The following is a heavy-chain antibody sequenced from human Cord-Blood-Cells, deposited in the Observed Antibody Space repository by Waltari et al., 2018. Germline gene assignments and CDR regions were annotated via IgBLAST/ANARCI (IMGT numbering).Heavy chain of an antibody. J-gene: IGHJ5*02. D-gene: IGHD3-10*01. CDR1: GYTFTSYG. V-gene: IGHV1-18*01. CDR3: VRSSQKAVQGVNWFDP. Sequence: QVQLVQSGAEVKKPGASVKVSCKASGYTFTSYGISWVRQAPGQGLEWMGWISAYNGNTNYAQKLQGRVTMTTDTSTSTAYMELRSLRSDDTAVYYCVRSSQKAVQGVNWFDPWGQGTLVTVSS. CDR2: ISAYNGNT.